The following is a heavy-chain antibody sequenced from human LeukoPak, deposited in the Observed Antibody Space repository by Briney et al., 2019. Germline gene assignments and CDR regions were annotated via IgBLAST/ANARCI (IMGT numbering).Heavy chain of an antibody. D-gene: IGHD3-9*01. V-gene: IGHV3-23*01. CDR1: GFTFSSYA. J-gene: IGHJ4*02. Sequence: PGGSLRLSCAASGFTFSSYAMSWVRQAPGKGLAWVSAISGSGGSTYYADSVKGRFTISRDNSKNTLYLQMNSLRAEDTAVYYCAKVDYDILTGYPGYFDYWGQGTLVTVSS. CDR2: ISGSGGST. CDR3: AKVDYDILTGYPGYFDY.